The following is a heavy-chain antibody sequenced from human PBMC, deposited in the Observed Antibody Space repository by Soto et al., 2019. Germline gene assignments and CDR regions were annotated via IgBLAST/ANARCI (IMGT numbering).Heavy chain of an antibody. Sequence: EVQLLESGGGLEQPGGSLRLSCAASGFTFSSYAMSWVRQAPGKGLEWVSAISGSGGSTYYADSVKGRFTISRDNSKNTLYLQMNSLRAEDTAVYYCAKHYYYASGSYYSSFDYWGQGILVTVSS. J-gene: IGHJ4*02. D-gene: IGHD3-10*01. CDR2: ISGSGGST. V-gene: IGHV3-23*01. CDR1: GFTFSSYA. CDR3: AKHYYYASGSYYSSFDY.